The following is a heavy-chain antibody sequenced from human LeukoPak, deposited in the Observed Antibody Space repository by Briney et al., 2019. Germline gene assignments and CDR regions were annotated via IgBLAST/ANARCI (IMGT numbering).Heavy chain of an antibody. CDR1: GFTFSSFA. D-gene: IGHD6-19*01. CDR2: ISGGGITT. J-gene: IGHJ4*02. Sequence: GGSLRLSCAAAGFTFSSFAMSWVRQAPGKGLEWVSTISGGGITTYYADSAKGRFTISRDNSKNTLYLQMNSLTAEDTAVYYCPRQSYASGWNPFDYWGQGILVTVSS. CDR3: PRQSYASGWNPFDY. V-gene: IGHV3-23*01.